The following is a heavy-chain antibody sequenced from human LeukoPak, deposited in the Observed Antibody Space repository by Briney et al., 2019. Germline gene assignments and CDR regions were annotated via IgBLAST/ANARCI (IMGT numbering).Heavy chain of an antibody. D-gene: IGHD3-16*01. CDR1: GYSFTSYW. CDR3: ARQYYDYIWGSYTSNLYIDY. Sequence: GESLKISCKGSGYSFTSYWIGWVRQMPGKGLEWMGVIYPGDSDTKYIPSFQGQVTISADKSISTAYLPWTSLKASDTAKYYCARQYYDYIWGSYTSNLYIDYWGQGTLVTVSS. CDR2: IYPGDSDT. V-gene: IGHV5-51*01. J-gene: IGHJ4*02.